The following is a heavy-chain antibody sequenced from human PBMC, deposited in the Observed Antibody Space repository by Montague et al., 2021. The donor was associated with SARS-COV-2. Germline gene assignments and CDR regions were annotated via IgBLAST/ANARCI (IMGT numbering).Heavy chain of an antibody. CDR2: VHYSGRP. Sequence: SETLSLTCTVSGDSISSSSYNWGWIRQPPGKGLEQIGSVHYSGRPYYNPSLKSRVTIYVDTSKNQLSLKLSSVTAADTAVYYCTRHVHMTWPEPSPSFDYWGQGTLVTVSS. CDR3: TRHVHMTWPEPSPSFDY. J-gene: IGHJ4*02. CDR1: GDSISSSSYN. V-gene: IGHV4-39*01. D-gene: IGHD1-1*01.